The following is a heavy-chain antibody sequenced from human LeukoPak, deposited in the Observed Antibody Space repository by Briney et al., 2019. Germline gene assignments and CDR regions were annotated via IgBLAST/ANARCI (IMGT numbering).Heavy chain of an antibody. J-gene: IGHJ4*02. Sequence: ASVKVSCKASGYTFTGYYMHWVRQAPGQGLEWMGWINPNSGGTNYAQKFQGRVTMTRDTSTSTAYMELSRLRSDDTAVYYCARVGIAAGGGNYWGQGTLVTVSS. CDR2: INPNSGGT. CDR1: GYTFTGYY. CDR3: ARVGIAAGGGNY. V-gene: IGHV1-2*02. D-gene: IGHD6-13*01.